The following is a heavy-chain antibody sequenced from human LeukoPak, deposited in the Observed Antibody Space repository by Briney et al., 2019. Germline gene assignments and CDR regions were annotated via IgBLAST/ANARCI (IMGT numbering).Heavy chain of an antibody. D-gene: IGHD6-19*01. V-gene: IGHV1-69-2*01. Sequence: ASVKISCKVSGYTFTDYYMHWVQRAPGKGLEWMGLVDPEDDKAIYAEKFQGRVTITADTSTDTAYMELSSLRSEDTAVYYCATDPRIAVAGTGFDYWGQGTLVTVSS. CDR3: ATDPRIAVAGTGFDY. CDR2: VDPEDDKA. CDR1: GYTFTDYY. J-gene: IGHJ4*02.